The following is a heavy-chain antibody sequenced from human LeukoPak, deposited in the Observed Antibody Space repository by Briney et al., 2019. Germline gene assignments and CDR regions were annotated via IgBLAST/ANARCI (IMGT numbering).Heavy chain of an antibody. J-gene: IGHJ4*02. CDR1: GGTFSSYA. CDR3: AKGTWVRGSGWYYFDY. V-gene: IGHV1-69*04. Sequence: GASVKVSCKASGGTFSSYAISWVRQAPGQGLEWMGRIIPIFGIANYAQKFQGRVTITADKSTSTAYMELSSLRSEDAAVYYCAKGTWVRGSGWYYFDYWGQGTLVTVSS. D-gene: IGHD6-19*01. CDR2: IIPIFGIA.